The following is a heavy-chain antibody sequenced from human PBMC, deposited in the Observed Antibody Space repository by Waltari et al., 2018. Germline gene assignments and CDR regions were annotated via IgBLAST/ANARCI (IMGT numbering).Heavy chain of an antibody. Sequence: EVQLVESGGGLVQPGGSLRLSCAASGFIFNKSWMSWFRQDPAKGLEWVANIKQDGSEKCYVDSVKGRFTISRDNAKNSVYLQMDSLRAEDTAVYYCAIIRSSSIESWGQGTLVTVSS. V-gene: IGHV3-7*02. CDR2: IKQDGSEK. J-gene: IGHJ4*02. CDR1: GFIFNKSW. D-gene: IGHD6-6*01. CDR3: AIIRSSSIES.